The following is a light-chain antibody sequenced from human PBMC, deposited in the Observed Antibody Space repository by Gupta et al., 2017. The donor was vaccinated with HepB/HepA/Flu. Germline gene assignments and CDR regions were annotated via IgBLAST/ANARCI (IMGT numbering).Light chain of an antibody. CDR2: GYS. Sequence: QSVLTQPPSVSGAPGQTVIIPCPGSTSNIGADYDVHWYHQLPGTAPKLLIYGYSSRPSGVPDRFSGSKSGASGSLAITGLQAEDEGDYYCQSFDSSLGGVLFGGGTRLTVL. J-gene: IGLJ2*01. CDR1: TSNIGADYD. V-gene: IGLV1-40*01. CDR3: QSFDSSLGGVL.